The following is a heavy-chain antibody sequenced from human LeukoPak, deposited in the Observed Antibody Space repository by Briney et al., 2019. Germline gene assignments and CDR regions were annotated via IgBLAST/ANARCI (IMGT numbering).Heavy chain of an antibody. V-gene: IGHV4-39*07. D-gene: IGHD6-13*01. CDR2: IYYSGST. CDR3: AKSGYSSSWYGYYYYYMDV. CDR1: GGSISSSSYY. Sequence: SETLSLTCTVSGGSISSSSYYWGWIRQPPGKGLEWIGSIYYSGSTYYNPSLKSRVTISVDTSKNQFSLKLSSVTAAGTAVYYCAKSGYSSSWYGYYYYYMDVWGKGTTVTVSS. J-gene: IGHJ6*03.